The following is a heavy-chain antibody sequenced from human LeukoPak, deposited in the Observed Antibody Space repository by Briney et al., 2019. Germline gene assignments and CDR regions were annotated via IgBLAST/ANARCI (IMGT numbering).Heavy chain of an antibody. V-gene: IGHV4-34*01. J-gene: IGHJ4*02. CDR2: INHSGST. CDR1: GGSFSGYY. Sequence: SETLSPTCAVCGGSFSGYYWSWIRQPPGKGLEWIGEINHSGSTNYNPSLKSRVTISVDTSKNQFSLKLSSVTAADTAVYYCARVSRWLQCFDYWGQGTLVTVSS. CDR3: ARVSRWLQCFDY. D-gene: IGHD5-24*01.